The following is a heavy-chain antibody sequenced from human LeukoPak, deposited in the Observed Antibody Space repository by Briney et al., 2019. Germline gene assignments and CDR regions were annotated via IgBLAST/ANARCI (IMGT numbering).Heavy chain of an antibody. V-gene: IGHV1-8*01. CDR3: ARLAQYYYDSSGYYLNDY. D-gene: IGHD3-22*01. CDR2: MNPNSGNT. Sequence: ASVKVSCKASGYTFTSYDINWVRQATGQGFEWMGWMNPNSGNTGYAQKFQGRVTMTRNTSISTAYMELSSLRSEDTAVYYCARLAQYYYDSSGYYLNDYWGQGTLVTVSS. CDR1: GYTFTSYD. J-gene: IGHJ4*02.